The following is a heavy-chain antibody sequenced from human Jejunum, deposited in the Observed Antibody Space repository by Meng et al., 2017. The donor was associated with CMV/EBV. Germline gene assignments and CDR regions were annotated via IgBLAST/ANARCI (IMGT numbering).Heavy chain of an antibody. CDR3: ARDRVGRGAANAYLYGMDV. D-gene: IGHD1-26*01. CDR2: IYAYNGNT. Sequence: SYGISWVRQAPGQGLEWMGWIYAYNGNTNYAQKLQGRVTMTTDTSTNTAYMELGSLRSDDTAVYYCARDRVGRGAANAYLYGMDVWGQGTTVTVSS. V-gene: IGHV1-18*01. CDR1: SYG. J-gene: IGHJ6*02.